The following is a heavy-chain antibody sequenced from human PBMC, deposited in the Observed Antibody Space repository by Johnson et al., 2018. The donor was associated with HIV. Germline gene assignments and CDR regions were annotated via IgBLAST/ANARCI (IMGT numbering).Heavy chain of an antibody. CDR2: IGWNGLTI. J-gene: IGHJ3*02. Sequence: LLVESGGGLVQPGGSLRLSCAASGFSFDDYAMHWVRQVPGKGLEWVAGIGWNGLTIGYVDSVKGRLTISRDNSKNTLYLQMGSLRAEDMAVYYCARDRGGSGYYSDDAFDIWGQGTMVTVSS. D-gene: IGHD3-22*01. CDR1: GFSFDDYA. CDR3: ARDRGGSGYYSDDAFDI. V-gene: IGHV3-9*03.